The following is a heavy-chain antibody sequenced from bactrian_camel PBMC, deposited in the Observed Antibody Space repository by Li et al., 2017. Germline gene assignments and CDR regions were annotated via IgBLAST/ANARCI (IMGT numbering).Heavy chain of an antibody. D-gene: IGHD2*01. V-gene: IGHV3S40*01. J-gene: IGHJ4*01. CDR1: ASTYCRHD. CDR2: ISSGGSNI. Sequence: DVQLVESGGGSVQAGGSLRLSCAASASTYCRHDMSWVRQAPGKERDYVGGISSGGSNIAYADSVKGRFTIAQTKRSLSLQMNSLKPEDTAMYYCAADPATWPCTLVAPTGKQSFKYWGQGTQVTVS. CDR3: AADPATWPCTLVAPTGKQSFKY.